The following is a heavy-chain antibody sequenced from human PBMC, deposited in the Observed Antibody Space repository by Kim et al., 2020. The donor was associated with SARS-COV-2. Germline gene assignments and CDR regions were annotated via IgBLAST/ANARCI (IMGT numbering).Heavy chain of an antibody. D-gene: IGHD3-3*01. V-gene: IGHV1-8*01. J-gene: IGHJ6*03. Sequence: ASVKVSCKASGYTFTSYDINWVRQATGQGLEWMGWMNPNSGNTGYAQKFQGRVTMTRNTSISTAYMELSSLRSEDTAVYYCARRRGPDRRREVTIFGVVPLGGRDYYYYYMDVWGKGTTVTVSS. CDR3: ARRRGPDRRREVTIFGVVPLGGRDYYYYYMDV. CDR1: GYTFTSYD. CDR2: MNPNSGNT.